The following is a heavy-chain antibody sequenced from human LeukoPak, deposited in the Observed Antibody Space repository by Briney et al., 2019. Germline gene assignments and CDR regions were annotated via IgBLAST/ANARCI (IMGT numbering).Heavy chain of an antibody. D-gene: IGHD6-19*01. J-gene: IGHJ5*02. Sequence: GGSLRLSCAASGFTFNTYWMNWVRQAPGKGLEWVASIKQDENDKYYVDSVKGRFTISRDNASSSLYLQMNSLRAADTAVYYCAKGYSSGWTSNWFDPWGQGTLVTVSS. CDR2: IKQDENDK. V-gene: IGHV3-7*03. CDR1: GFTFNTYW. CDR3: AKGYSSGWTSNWFDP.